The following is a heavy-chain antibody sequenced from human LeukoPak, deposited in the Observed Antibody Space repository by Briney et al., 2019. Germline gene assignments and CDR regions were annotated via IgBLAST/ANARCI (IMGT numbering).Heavy chain of an antibody. CDR3: ATGVIVGAYFDY. V-gene: IGHV1-24*01. Sequence: ASVKVSCKVSGYTLTQLSMHWVRQAPGKGLEWMGGFDPEDGETIYARRFQGRVTMTEDTSTDTAYMELSSLRSEDTAVYYCATGVIVGAYFDYWGQGNLVTVSS. CDR2: FDPEDGET. J-gene: IGHJ4*02. CDR1: GYTLTQLS. D-gene: IGHD1-26*01.